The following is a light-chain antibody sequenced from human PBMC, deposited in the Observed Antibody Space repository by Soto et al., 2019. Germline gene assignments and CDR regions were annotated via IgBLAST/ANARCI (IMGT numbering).Light chain of an antibody. CDR3: SSYAGSNNLL. V-gene: IGLV2-8*01. CDR1: SSDVGGYNY. CDR2: EVS. J-gene: IGLJ2*01. Sequence: QSALTQPPSASGSPGQSVTISCTGTSSDVGGYNYVSWYQQHPGKAPKLMIYEVSKRPSGVPDRFSGSKSDNTASLTVSGLHAEYEAEYYCSSYAGSNNLLFGGGTKLTVL.